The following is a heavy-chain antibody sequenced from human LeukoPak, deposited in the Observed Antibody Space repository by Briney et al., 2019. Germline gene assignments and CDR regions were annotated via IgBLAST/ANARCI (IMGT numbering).Heavy chain of an antibody. Sequence: PGGSLRLSCAASGVNFSSYAMSWVRQPPGKGLEWIGEINHSGSTNYNPSLKSRVTISVDTSKNQFSLKLSSVTAADTAVYYCARGNPWVDVWGQGTTVTVSS. CDR1: GVNFSSYA. V-gene: IGHV4-34*01. CDR2: INHSGST. J-gene: IGHJ6*02. CDR3: ARGNPWVDV. D-gene: IGHD7-27*01.